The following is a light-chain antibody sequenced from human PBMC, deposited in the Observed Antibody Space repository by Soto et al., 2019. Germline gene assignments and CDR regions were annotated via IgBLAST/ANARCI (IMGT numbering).Light chain of an antibody. CDR3: YSYAGRNICV. CDR2: EAS. CDR1: SSDVGSYNF. Sequence: QSVLTQPASVSGSPGQSITISCTGTSSDVGSYNFVSWYQQHPGKAPKLMIYEASKRPSGVSNRFSGSKSGNTASLTVSGLQADDEAIYYCYSYAGRNICVFGGGTKVTVL. V-gene: IGLV2-23*01. J-gene: IGLJ3*02.